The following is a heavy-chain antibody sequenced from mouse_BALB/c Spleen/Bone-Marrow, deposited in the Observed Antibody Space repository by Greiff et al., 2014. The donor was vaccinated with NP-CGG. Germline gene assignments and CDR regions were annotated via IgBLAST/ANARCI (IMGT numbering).Heavy chain of an antibody. CDR2: ISYDGRN. D-gene: IGHD2-4*01. Sequence: VQVQESGPGLVKPSQSLSLTCSVTGCSITSGNYWYWIRQFPGNQLEWVGYISYDGRNNYNPFLKNRISITRDTSKNQFFLKFKSVTTEDTATYYCSRYDYDGKIAYWGQGTTLTVSA. CDR3: SRYDYDGKIAY. J-gene: IGHJ2*01. CDR1: GCSITSGNY. V-gene: IGHV3-6*02.